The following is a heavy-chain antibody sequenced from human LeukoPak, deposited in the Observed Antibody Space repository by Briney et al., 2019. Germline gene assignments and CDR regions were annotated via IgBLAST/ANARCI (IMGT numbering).Heavy chain of an antibody. CDR1: GFTFSSYA. D-gene: IGHD6-13*01. CDR2: ISYDGSNK. CDR3: ARGESSSWYSRHKWFDP. V-gene: IGHV3-30-3*01. J-gene: IGHJ5*02. Sequence: GGSLRLSCAASGFTFSSYAMHWVRQAPGKGLEWVAVISYDGSNKYYADSVKGRFTISRDNSKNTLYLQMNSLRAEDTAVYYCARGESSSWYSRHKWFDPSGQGPLVTVS.